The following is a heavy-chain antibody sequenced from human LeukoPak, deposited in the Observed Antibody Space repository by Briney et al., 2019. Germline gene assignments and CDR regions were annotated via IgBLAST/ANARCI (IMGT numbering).Heavy chain of an antibody. CDR2: IYYSGST. Sequence: KTSETLSLTCTVSGGSISSSSYYWSWIRQPPGKGLEWIGYIYYSGSTNYNPSLKSRVTISVDTSKNQFSLKLSSVTAADTAVYYCARGRYSGYDLSDYWGQGTLVTVSS. J-gene: IGHJ4*02. CDR3: ARGRYSGYDLSDY. V-gene: IGHV4-61*01. CDR1: GGSISSSSYY. D-gene: IGHD5-12*01.